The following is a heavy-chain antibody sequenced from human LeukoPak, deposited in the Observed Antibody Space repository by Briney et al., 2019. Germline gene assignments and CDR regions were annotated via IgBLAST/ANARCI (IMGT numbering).Heavy chain of an antibody. V-gene: IGHV2-5*02. J-gene: IGHJ4*02. CDR2: IYWDDDK. CDR3: AHSQVRGSSPPFDN. CDR1: GFSLTTSGVG. Sequence: ESGPTLVKPTQTLTLTCTFSGFSLTTSGVGVGWIRQPPGKALEWLALIYWDDDKRYSPFLKSRLTITKDTSTDQVVLTMTNMDPVDTATYYCAHSQVRGSSPPFDNWGQRTLVTVFS. D-gene: IGHD3-10*01.